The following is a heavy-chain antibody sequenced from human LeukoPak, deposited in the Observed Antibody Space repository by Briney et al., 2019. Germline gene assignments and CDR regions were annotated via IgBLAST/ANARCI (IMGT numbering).Heavy chain of an antibody. J-gene: IGHJ4*02. CDR1: GFTFSSYS. CDR2: ISSSSSYI. V-gene: IGHV3-21*01. Sequence: PGGSLRLSCAASGFTFSSYSMNWVRQAPGKGLEWASSISSSSSYIYYADSVKGRFTISRDNAKNSLYLQMNSLRAEDTAVYYCARDHYPGGRITMVRGVIIYYFDYWGQGTLVTVSS. D-gene: IGHD3-10*01. CDR3: ARDHYPGGRITMVRGVIIYYFDY.